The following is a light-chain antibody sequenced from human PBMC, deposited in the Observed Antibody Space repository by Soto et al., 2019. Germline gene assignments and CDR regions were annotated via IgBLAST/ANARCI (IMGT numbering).Light chain of an antibody. V-gene: IGKV2-30*01. Sequence: DAVLTQSPLSLPVTLGQPAAISCRSSQSLVYSNGNAYLIWFQQRPGQSPRRLIYQVSTRGAGVPSRFRGSGSGTYFTLTNKRVEAEDCGLYYWLQGTHWPWTFGQGTKVEIK. J-gene: IGKJ1*01. CDR2: QVS. CDR3: LQGTHWPWT. CDR1: QSLVYSNGNAY.